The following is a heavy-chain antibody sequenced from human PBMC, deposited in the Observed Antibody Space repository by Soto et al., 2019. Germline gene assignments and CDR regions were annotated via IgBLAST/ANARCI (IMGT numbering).Heavy chain of an antibody. J-gene: IGHJ5*02. CDR1: GGSISSGGYY. V-gene: IGHV4-31*03. D-gene: IGHD6-13*01. CDR3: ARENQDPYSSSWSGWFDP. Sequence: SETLSLTCTVSGGSISSGGYYWSWIRQHPGKGLEWIGYIYYSGSTYYNPSLKSRVTISVDTSKNQFSLKLSSVTAADTAVYYCARENQDPYSSSWSGWFDPSGQGPLVTVYS. CDR2: IYYSGST.